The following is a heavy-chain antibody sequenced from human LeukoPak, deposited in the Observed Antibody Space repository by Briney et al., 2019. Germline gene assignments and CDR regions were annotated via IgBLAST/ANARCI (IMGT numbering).Heavy chain of an antibody. CDR1: GFSFSNYW. Sequence: GESLSLSCAASGFSFSNYWFHWVRHAPGKGLVWVSRTNEHGTIINYADSVKGRFTISRDNAKNTLYLQMNSLRTEDSALYYCVVDLSGSADYCGQGTLVTVSS. V-gene: IGHV3-74*01. CDR3: VVDLSGSADY. J-gene: IGHJ4*02. CDR2: TNEHGTII. D-gene: IGHD3-10*01.